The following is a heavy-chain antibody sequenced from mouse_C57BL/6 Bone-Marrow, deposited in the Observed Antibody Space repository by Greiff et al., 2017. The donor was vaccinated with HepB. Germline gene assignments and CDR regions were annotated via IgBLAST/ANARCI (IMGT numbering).Heavy chain of an antibody. V-gene: IGHV10-3*01. CDR3: VRDRRWDWFAY. D-gene: IGHD4-1*01. Sequence: EVQRVESGGGLVQPKGSLKLSCAASGFTFNTYAMHWVRPAPGKGLEWVARIRSKSSNYATYYADSVKDRFTISRDDSQSMLYLQMNNLKTEDTARYYCVRDRRWDWFAYWGQGTLVTVSA. J-gene: IGHJ3*01. CDR2: IRSKSSNYAT. CDR1: GFTFNTYA.